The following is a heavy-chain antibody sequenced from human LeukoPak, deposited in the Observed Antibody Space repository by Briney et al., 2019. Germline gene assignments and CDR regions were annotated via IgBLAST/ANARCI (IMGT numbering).Heavy chain of an antibody. J-gene: IGHJ4*02. D-gene: IGHD3-10*01. CDR1: GYTFTGYY. CDR2: INPNSGGT. Sequence: ASVTLSFTASGYTFTGYYMHWVRQAPGQGLEWMGWINPNSGGTNYAQKFQGRVTMTRDTSISTAYMELSRLRSDDTAVYYCARNLWFGELLGLDYWGQGTLVTVSS. V-gene: IGHV1-2*02. CDR3: ARNLWFGELLGLDY.